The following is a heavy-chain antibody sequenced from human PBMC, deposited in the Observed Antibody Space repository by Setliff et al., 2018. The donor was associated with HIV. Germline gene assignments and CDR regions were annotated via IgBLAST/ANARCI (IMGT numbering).Heavy chain of an antibody. J-gene: IGHJ4*02. Sequence: SETLSLTCAVSGYSISSGYYWGWIRQSPGKGLEWIGNIYYDGSAYYNPSLKSRVTILIDTSKNQFSLKLYSVTAADTAVYYCARAYFGSGIYYWGQGTLVTVSS. D-gene: IGHD3-10*01. CDR1: GYSISSGYY. V-gene: IGHV4-38-2*01. CDR2: IYYDGSA. CDR3: ARAYFGSGIYY.